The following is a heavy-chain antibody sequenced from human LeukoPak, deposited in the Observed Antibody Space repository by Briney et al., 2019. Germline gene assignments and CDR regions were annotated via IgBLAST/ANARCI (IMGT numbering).Heavy chain of an antibody. J-gene: IGHJ5*02. CDR3: ARDLGYSGFDWAP. Sequence: PSETLSLTCTVSGYSINNGHYWGWIRQPPGKRPEWIGSIYYSGNTYYNPTLKTRITISVDTSKNQFSLNLTSVTAADAAVYYCARDLGYSGFDWAPWGQGTLVTVSS. CDR2: IYYSGNT. D-gene: IGHD5-12*01. CDR1: GYSINNGHY. V-gene: IGHV4-38-2*02.